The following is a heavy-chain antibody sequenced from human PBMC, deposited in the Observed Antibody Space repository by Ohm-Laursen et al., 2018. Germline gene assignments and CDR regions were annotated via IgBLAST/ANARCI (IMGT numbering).Heavy chain of an antibody. CDR2: IIVGSGST. Sequence: ASVKVSCKTSGFTFTTSTMQWVRQARGRRLEWIGWIIVGSGSTNYAQRFEERVTITRDTPTSTAYMELSSLRSEDTAVYYCAHLLRYYYYGMDVWGQGTTVTVSS. V-gene: IGHV1-58*02. CDR3: AHLLRYYYYGMDV. CDR1: GFTFTTST. D-gene: IGHD3-9*01. J-gene: IGHJ6*02.